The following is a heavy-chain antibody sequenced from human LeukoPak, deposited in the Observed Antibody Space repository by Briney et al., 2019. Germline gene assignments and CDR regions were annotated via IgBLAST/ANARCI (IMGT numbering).Heavy chain of an antibody. D-gene: IGHD1-14*01. V-gene: IGHV3-33*01. Sequence: PGGSLRLSCVASGFIFSTYGLHWVRQSPGRGLEWVAVIWYDGSQRYYVDSVKGRFTISRDDSQNTIYLQMDSLRAEDTAVCYCATSSPRNYFDHWGQGTLVTVSS. J-gene: IGHJ4*02. CDR3: ATSSPRNYFDH. CDR1: GFIFSTYG. CDR2: IWYDGSQR.